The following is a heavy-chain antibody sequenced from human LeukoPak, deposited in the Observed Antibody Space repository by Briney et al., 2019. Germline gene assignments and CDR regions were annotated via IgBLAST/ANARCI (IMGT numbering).Heavy chain of an antibody. D-gene: IGHD5-12*01. CDR3: ARSTLRGGYGHYFDY. J-gene: IGHJ4*02. CDR2: MYYSGNI. CDR1: GGSISSSTYY. Sequence: SETLSLTCTVSGGSISSSTYYWGWIRQPPGKGLEWIGSMYYSGNIYYNPSLKSRVTISVDTSKNQFSLKLSSVTAADTAVYYCARSTLRGGYGHYFDYWGQGTLVTVSS. V-gene: IGHV4-39*07.